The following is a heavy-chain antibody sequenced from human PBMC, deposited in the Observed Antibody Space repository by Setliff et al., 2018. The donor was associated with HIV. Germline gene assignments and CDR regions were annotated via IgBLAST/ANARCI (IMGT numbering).Heavy chain of an antibody. CDR2: IHYSGST. V-gene: IGHV4-31*03. CDR3: AKEERTSWPRVDS. J-gene: IGHJ4*02. Sequence: SETLSLTCTVSGASINSGNYYWSWIRQHPGKGMEWIGYIHYSGSTRYNPSLKSRVTISIDTSKKQFSLKMTSVTAADTALYYCAKEERTSWPRVDSWGQGTLVTVSS. CDR1: GASINSGNYY. D-gene: IGHD6-13*01.